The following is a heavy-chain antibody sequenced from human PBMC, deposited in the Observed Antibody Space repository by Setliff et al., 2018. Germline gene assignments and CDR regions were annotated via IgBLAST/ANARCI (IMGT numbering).Heavy chain of an antibody. Sequence: PGESLKISCRGSGYTFSDYWIGWVRQMPGKGLEWMGIIYPGDSDTRYSPSFQGQVTFSADKSISTAYLQWSSLKASGTATYYCARVVGADGIGTDYWGQGTVVTVSS. CDR3: ARVVGADGIGTDY. J-gene: IGHJ4*02. CDR1: GYTFSDYW. D-gene: IGHD2-15*01. V-gene: IGHV5-51*01. CDR2: IYPGDSDT.